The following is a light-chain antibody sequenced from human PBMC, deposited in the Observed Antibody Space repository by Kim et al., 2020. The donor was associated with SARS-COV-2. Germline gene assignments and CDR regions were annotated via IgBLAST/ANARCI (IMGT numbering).Light chain of an antibody. CDR1: QSISSY. V-gene: IGKV3-11*01. CDR2: DAS. J-gene: IGKJ4*01. Sequence: SLSPGERATLASRASQSISSYLAWYQQRPGQAPRRLIYDASNRATGIPARFSGSGSGTDFTLTISSLEPEDFTVYYCQQRTNWPLTFGGGTKLEI. CDR3: QQRTNWPLT.